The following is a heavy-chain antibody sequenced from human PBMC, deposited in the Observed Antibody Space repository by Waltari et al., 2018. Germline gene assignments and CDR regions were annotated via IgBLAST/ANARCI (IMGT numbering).Heavy chain of an antibody. CDR1: GFTFNSYW. CDR3: ARGWQSIDY. V-gene: IGHV3-74*01. CDR2: SSTDGSST. J-gene: IGHJ4*02. Sequence: EVQLVESGGGLVQPGGSLRLSCAAAGFTFNSYWMPWVRQAPGKGLVWVSRSSTDGSSTDYADAVKGRFTISRDNAKNTLYLQLNSLRAEDTAVYYCARGWQSIDYWGQGTLVTVSS.